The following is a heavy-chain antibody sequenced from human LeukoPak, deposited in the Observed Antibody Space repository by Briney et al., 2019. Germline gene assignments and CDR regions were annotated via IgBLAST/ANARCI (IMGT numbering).Heavy chain of an antibody. Sequence: PSETLSLTCTVSGGSISSGSYYWSWIRQAAGKGLEWIGRIYTSGSTNYNPSLKSRVTISVDTSKNQFSLKLSSVTAADTAVYYCARLDVGSSSWYVDYWGQGTLVTVSS. D-gene: IGHD6-13*01. CDR2: IYTSGST. CDR3: ARLDVGSSSWYVDY. CDR1: GGSISSGSYY. V-gene: IGHV4-61*02. J-gene: IGHJ4*02.